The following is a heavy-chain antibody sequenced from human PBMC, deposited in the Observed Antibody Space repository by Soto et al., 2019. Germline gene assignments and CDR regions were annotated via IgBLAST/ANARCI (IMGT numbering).Heavy chain of an antibody. CDR2: VIPSFVTA. V-gene: IGHV1-69*01. J-gene: IGHJ4*02. CDR3: ASAPSTTVVTPDY. CDR1: GGTFSSYA. D-gene: IGHD4-17*01. Sequence: QVQLVQSGAEVKKPGSSVKVSCKASGGTFSSYAISWVRQAPGQGLEWMGGVIPSFVTANYAQKFQGSVTITADESTSTAYMERSSLRSADTAVDYCASAPSTTVVTPDYGGQGTLVTVSS.